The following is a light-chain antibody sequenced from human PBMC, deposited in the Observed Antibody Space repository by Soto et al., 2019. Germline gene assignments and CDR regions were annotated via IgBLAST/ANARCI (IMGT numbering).Light chain of an antibody. CDR1: QGISRY. J-gene: IGKJ4*02. Sequence: IQCTQSPSCLSASVGGSVTISCRASQGISRYLAWYQQKPGRAAKLLISAASTLQSGVTSRFSGSGSGTDFTPSISRLQPEDFPTYYCQQLNTYTVTVGGGT. CDR2: AAS. V-gene: IGKV1-9*01. CDR3: QQLNTYTVT.